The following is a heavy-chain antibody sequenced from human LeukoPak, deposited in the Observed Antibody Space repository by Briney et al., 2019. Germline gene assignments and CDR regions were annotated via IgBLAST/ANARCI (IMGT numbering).Heavy chain of an antibody. V-gene: IGHV3-23*01. CDR1: GFTFSSYA. D-gene: IGHD3-16*01. J-gene: IGHJ5*02. CDR3: ARPRDGGGWFDP. Sequence: GGSLRLSRAASGFTFSSYAMSWVRQAPGKGLEWVSAISGSGGSTYYADSVKGRFTISRDNSKNTLYLQMNSLRAEDTAVYYCARPRDGGGWFDPWGQGTLVTVSS. CDR2: ISGSGGST.